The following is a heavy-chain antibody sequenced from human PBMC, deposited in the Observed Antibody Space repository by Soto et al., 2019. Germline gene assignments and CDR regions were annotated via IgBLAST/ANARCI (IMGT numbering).Heavy chain of an antibody. D-gene: IGHD6-6*01. CDR2: IYYSGST. CDR1: GGSVSSYY. CDR3: ARHERIAARWGYFDY. J-gene: IGHJ4*02. V-gene: IGHV4-59*08. Sequence: PSETLSLTCTVSGGSVSSYYWSWIRQPPGKGLEWIGYIYYSGSTNYNPSLKSRVTISVDTSKNQFSLKLSSVTAADTAVYYCARHERIAARWGYFDYWGQGTLVTVSS.